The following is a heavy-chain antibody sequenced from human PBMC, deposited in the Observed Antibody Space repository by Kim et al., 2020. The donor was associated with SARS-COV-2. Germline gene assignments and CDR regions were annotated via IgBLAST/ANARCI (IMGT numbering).Heavy chain of an antibody. J-gene: IGHJ6*02. D-gene: IGHD3-3*01. V-gene: IGHV4-39*01. CDR3: ARGASSVYDFWTFYYYYGMDV. CDR1: GGSISSSSYY. Sequence: SDTLSLTCTVSGGSISSSSYYWGWIRQPPGKGLEWIGSIYYSGSTYYNPSLKSRVTISVDTSKNQFSLKLSSVTAADTAVYYCARGASSVYDFWTFYYYYGMDVWGQGTTVTVSS. CDR2: IYYSGST.